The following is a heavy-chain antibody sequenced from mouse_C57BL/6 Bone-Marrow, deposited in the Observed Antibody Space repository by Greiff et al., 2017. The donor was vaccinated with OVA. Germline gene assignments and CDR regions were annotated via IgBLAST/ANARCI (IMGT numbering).Heavy chain of an antibody. J-gene: IGHJ2*01. D-gene: IGHD2-3*01. CDR3: ASVYDGY. CDR2: INPSSGYT. V-gene: IGHV1-4*01. CDR1: GYTFTSYT. Sequence: VHLVESGAELARPGASVKMSCKASGYTFTSYTMHWVKQRPGQGLEWIGYINPSSGYTKYNQKFKDKATLTADKSSSTAYMQLSSLTSEDSAVYYCASVYDGYWGQGTTLTVSS.